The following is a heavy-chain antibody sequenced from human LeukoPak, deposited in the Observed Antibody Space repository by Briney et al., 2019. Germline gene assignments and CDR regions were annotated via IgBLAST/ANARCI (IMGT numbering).Heavy chain of an antibody. V-gene: IGHV3-53*01. CDR1: GFTVSIDY. J-gene: IGHJ4*02. CDR2: IYSGGNT. CDR3: ARGETSSYDY. Sequence: GGSLRLSCAASGFTVSIDYMSWVRQAPGKGLEWVSVIYSGGNTYYADSVKGRFTISRDNSKNTVYLQMNSLRAEDTAVYYCARGETSSYDYWGQGTLVTVSS. D-gene: IGHD2-2*01.